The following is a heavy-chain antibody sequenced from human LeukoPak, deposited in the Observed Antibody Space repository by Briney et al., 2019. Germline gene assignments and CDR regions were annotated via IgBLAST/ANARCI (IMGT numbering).Heavy chain of an antibody. V-gene: IGHV4-39*07. CDR1: GGSISSSTYF. CDR3: AREYYDSGGSNDAFDI. Sequence: PSETLSLTCTVSGGSISSSTYFWGWIRQPPGKEMEYIGLIYYNGNTYYNPSLQSRVTISVDTSKNQLSLKLSSVTAADTAVYYCAREYYDSGGSNDAFDIWAKGQWSPSLQ. J-gene: IGHJ3*02. CDR2: IYYNGNT. D-gene: IGHD3-22*01.